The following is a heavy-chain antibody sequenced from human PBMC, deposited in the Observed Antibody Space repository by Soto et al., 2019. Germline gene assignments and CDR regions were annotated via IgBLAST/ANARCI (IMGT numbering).Heavy chain of an antibody. Sequence: ASVKVSCKASGYTFTSYGISWVRQAPGQGLEWMGWISAYNGNTNYAQKLQGRVTMTTDTSTSTAYMELRSLRSDDTAVYYCARALSDTYYDFWSGYSDYYGMEVWGQGTTVTVS. CDR2: ISAYNGNT. CDR1: GYTFTSYG. CDR3: ARALSDTYYDFWSGYSDYYGMEV. J-gene: IGHJ6*02. D-gene: IGHD3-3*01. V-gene: IGHV1-18*01.